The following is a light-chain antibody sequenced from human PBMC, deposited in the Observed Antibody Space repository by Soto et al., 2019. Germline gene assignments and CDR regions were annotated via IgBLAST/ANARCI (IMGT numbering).Light chain of an antibody. CDR2: EAS. V-gene: IGLV2-18*01. Sequence: LTQPPSVSGSPGQSVTISCTETSTDFVSYNRVSWYQQPPGTAPKLIIYEASNRPSGVPDRFSGSKSGNTASLTISGLQAADEADYYCSLYTSENTYVFGTGTKVTVL. J-gene: IGLJ1*01. CDR3: SLYTSENTYV. CDR1: STDFVSYNR.